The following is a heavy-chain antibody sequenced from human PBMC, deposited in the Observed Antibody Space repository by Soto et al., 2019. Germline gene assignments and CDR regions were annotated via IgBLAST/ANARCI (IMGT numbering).Heavy chain of an antibody. J-gene: IGHJ5*02. D-gene: IGHD6-6*01. CDR1: GDSVSSNSAA. V-gene: IGHV6-1*01. CDR3: ARDVEYSSSSLNWFDP. Sequence: SQTLSLTCAISGDSVSSNSAAWNWIRQSPSRGLEWLGRTYYRSKWYHDYAVSVKSRITINPDTSKNQFSLQLNSVTPEDTAVYYCARDVEYSSSSLNWFDPWGQGTLVTVSS. CDR2: TYYRSKWYH.